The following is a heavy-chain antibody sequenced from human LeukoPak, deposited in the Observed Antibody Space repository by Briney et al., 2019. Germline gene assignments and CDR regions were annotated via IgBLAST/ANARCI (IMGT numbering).Heavy chain of an antibody. D-gene: IGHD5-24*01. J-gene: IGHJ3*02. CDR2: ISTNGGST. CDR1: GFTFSSYT. CDR3: AKNDGYNPSSYFDI. Sequence: GGSLRLSCAASGFTFSSYTMYWVRQAPGKGLEYVSVISTNGGSTYYANSVKGRFTISRDNSKNTLYLQMNSLRAEDTAVYYCAKNDGYNPSSYFDIWGQGTMVTVSS. V-gene: IGHV3-64*01.